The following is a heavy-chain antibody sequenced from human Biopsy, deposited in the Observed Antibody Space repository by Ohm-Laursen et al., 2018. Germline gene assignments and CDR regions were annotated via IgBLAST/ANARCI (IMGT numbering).Heavy chain of an antibody. V-gene: IGHV4-34*01. CDR1: GGSFTGYY. CDR3: ARESDSSGYYYRDY. J-gene: IGHJ4*02. Sequence: SETLSLTCAVYGGSFTGYYWSRIRQPPGKGLEWIGEINHSGSTNYNPSLKSRVTISLDTSKNQLSLKLSSVTAADTAVYYCARESDSSGYYYRDYWGQGTLVTVSS. CDR2: INHSGST. D-gene: IGHD3-22*01.